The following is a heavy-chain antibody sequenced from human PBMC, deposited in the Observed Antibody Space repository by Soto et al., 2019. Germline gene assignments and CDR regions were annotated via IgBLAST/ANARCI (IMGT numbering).Heavy chain of an antibody. CDR3: ATAYVYDFENSNYYRDAFDI. J-gene: IGHJ3*02. D-gene: IGHD3-22*01. CDR2: MYPDDSDI. CDR1: GYSFSFYW. V-gene: IGHV5-51*01. Sequence: GESLKISCKASGYSFSFYWIGWVRQMPGKGLEWMAIMYPDDSDIRYSPYFEAHVTISADKSTSTAFLQWSSLKASDTAMYYCATAYVYDFENSNYYRDAFDIWGQGTLVTVSS.